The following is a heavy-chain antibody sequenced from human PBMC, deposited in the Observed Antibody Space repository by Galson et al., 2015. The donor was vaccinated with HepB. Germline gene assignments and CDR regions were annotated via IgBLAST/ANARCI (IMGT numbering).Heavy chain of an antibody. J-gene: IGHJ2*01. Sequence: SLRLSCAASGFTFSSYTMNWVRQAPGKGLESVSYISSTGTTMYYADSAKGRFTISRDNAQNSLYLQMDSLRDEDTAVYYCARVYFGLGSSSAYGYFDLWGRGALVTVSS. CDR2: ISSTGTTM. D-gene: IGHD3-10*01. V-gene: IGHV3-48*02. CDR3: ARVYFGLGSSSAYGYFDL. CDR1: GFTFSSYT.